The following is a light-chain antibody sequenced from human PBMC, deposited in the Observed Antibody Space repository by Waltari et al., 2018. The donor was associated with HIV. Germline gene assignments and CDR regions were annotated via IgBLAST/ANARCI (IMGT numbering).Light chain of an antibody. CDR3: CSYAGIYTGV. Sequence: QSALTQPRSVSGSPGQSVTISCTGTSSDVGGYYFVPWYQQLLGKAPRLMIYDVSKRSPGVPDRFSGSKSGNTASLTISGLQADDEADYYCCSYAGIYTGVFGGGTKLTVL. CDR1: SSDVGGYYF. V-gene: IGLV2-11*01. CDR2: DVS. J-gene: IGLJ3*02.